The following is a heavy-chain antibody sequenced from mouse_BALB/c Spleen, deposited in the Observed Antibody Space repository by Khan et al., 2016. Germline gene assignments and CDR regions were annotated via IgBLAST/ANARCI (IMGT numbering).Heavy chain of an antibody. CDR2: IRLRSNNYAT. CDR1: GFTFSNYW. CDR3: TTGFAY. J-gene: IGHJ3*01. V-gene: IGHV6-6*02. Sequence: EVQLQESGGGLVQPGGSMKLSCVASGFTFSNYWMNWVRPSPEKGLEWVAEIRLRSNNYATHYAESVKGRFTISRDDSKSSAYLQMNNLRAEDTGIYYCTTGFAYWGQGTLVTVSA.